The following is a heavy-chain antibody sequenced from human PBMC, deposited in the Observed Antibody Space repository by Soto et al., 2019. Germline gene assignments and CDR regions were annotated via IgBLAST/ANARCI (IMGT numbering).Heavy chain of an antibody. CDR2: IYYSGST. Sequence: QVQLQESGPGLVKPSETLSLTCTVSGGSVSSGSYYWSWIRQPPGKGLEWIGYIYYSGSTNYNPSLKSRVTISVDTSKNQFSLKLSSVTAADTAVYYCARGSAIAARSTSDNWFDPWGQGTLVTVSS. CDR1: GGSVSSGSYY. D-gene: IGHD6-25*01. V-gene: IGHV4-61*01. CDR3: ARGSAIAARSTSDNWFDP. J-gene: IGHJ5*02.